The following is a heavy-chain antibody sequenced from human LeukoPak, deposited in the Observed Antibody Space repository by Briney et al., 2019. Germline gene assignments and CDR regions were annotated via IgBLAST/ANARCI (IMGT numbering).Heavy chain of an antibody. CDR3: ACISSGKVDY. D-gene: IGHD3-22*01. J-gene: IGHJ4*02. CDR1: GGSISGGGYY. V-gene: IGHV4-31*03. CDR2: IYYSGST. Sequence: KPSETLSLTCTVSGGSISGGGYYWSWIRQHPGKGLEWIGYIYYSGSTYYNPSLKSRVAISVDTSKNQFSLKLSSVTAADTAVYYCACISSGKVDYWGQGTLVTVSS.